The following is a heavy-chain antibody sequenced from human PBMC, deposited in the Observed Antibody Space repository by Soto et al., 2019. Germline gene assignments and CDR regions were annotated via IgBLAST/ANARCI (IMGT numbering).Heavy chain of an antibody. V-gene: IGHV3-30-3*01. J-gene: IGHJ6*02. CDR3: ARDPQYSSSYYYYYGMDV. CDR2: ISYDGSNK. Sequence: GGSLRLSCAASGFTFSSYAMHWVRQAPGKGLEWVAVISYDGSNKYYADSVKGRFTISRDNSKNTLYLQMNSRRAEDTAVYYCARDPQYSSSYYYYYGMDVWGQGTTVTVSS. CDR1: GFTFSSYA. D-gene: IGHD6-13*01.